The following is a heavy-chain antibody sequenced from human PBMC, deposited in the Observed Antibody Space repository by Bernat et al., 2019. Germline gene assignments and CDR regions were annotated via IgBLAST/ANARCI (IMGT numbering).Heavy chain of an antibody. Sequence: EVQLLESGGGLGQPGQSLRLSCTASGSGFTFGDYAMSWVRQAPGKGLEWVGFIRSKAYGGTTEYAASVRGRFNISRDASKSIAYLQMNSLKTEDTAVYYCTRAVSSGWYGVIDYWGQGTLVTVSS. CDR2: IRSKAYGGTT. D-gene: IGHD6-19*01. J-gene: IGHJ4*02. V-gene: IGHV3-49*04. CDR1: GSGFTFGDYA. CDR3: TRAVSSGWYGVIDY.